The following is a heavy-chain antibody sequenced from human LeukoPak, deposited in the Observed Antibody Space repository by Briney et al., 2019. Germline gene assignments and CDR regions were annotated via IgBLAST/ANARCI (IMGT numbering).Heavy chain of an antibody. CDR3: ARHVQIAAAKIDY. Sequence: GGSPRLSCAASGFTISSYSMNWVRQAPGKGLEWVSSISSSSSYIYYADSVKGRFTISRDNAKNSLYLQMNSLRAEDTAVYYCARHVQIAAAKIDYWGQGTLVTVSS. V-gene: IGHV3-21*01. CDR1: GFTISSYS. J-gene: IGHJ4*02. CDR2: ISSSSSYI. D-gene: IGHD6-13*01.